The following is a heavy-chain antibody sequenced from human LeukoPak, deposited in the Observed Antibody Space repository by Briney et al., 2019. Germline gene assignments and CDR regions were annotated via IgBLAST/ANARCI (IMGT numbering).Heavy chain of an antibody. CDR3: AKTLQGYYYYGLDV. CDR2: ISGGGTST. V-gene: IGHV3-23*01. Sequence: GGSLRLSCAVSGFTFSSYAMSWVRQAPGKGLEWVSTISGGGTSTYYADSVKGRVTISRDNSKNTLYLQMNSLRVEDTALYYCAKTLQGYYYYGLDVWGQGTTVTVPS. J-gene: IGHJ6*02. CDR1: GFTFSSYA.